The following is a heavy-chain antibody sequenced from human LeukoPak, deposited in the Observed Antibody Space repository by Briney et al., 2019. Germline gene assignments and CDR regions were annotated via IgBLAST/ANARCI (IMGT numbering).Heavy chain of an antibody. CDR1: EFTFSAYW. V-gene: IGHV3-74*01. D-gene: IGHD6-25*01. CDR3: ARENLAAAADY. CDR2: IRGDGSMT. J-gene: IGHJ4*02. Sequence: GGSLRLSCAASEFTFSAYWMHWVRQAPGKGLVWVSRIRGDGSMTNYADSVKGRFTVSRDNAKNALYLQMNSLRLEDTAVYYCARENLAAAADYWGQGTVVTVSS.